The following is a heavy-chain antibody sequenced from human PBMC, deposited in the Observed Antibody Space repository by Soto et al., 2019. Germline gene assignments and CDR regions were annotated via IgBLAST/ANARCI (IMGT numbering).Heavy chain of an antibody. J-gene: IGHJ6*02. CDR3: ARVPVADYYYYYGMDV. CDR1: GGTFSSYA. V-gene: IGHV1-69*13. D-gene: IGHD6-19*01. Sequence: VASVKVSCKASGGTFSSYAISWVRQAPGQGLEWMGGIIPIFGTANYAQKFQGRVTITADESTSTAYMELSSLRSEDTAVYYCARVPVADYYYYYGMDVWGQGTTGTVSS. CDR2: IIPIFGTA.